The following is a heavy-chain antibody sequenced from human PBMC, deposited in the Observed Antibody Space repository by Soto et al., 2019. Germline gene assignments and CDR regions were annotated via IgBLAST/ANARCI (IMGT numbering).Heavy chain of an antibody. CDR1: GYTFTSYG. CDR3: ARDSPPVDS. CDR2: ISAYNGNT. Sequence: QVQLVQSGAEVKKPGASVKVSCKASGYTFTSYGVSWVRQAPGQGLEWMGWISAYNGNTKYAQKLQGRVTMTTDTPTNTAYMDLRSLRSDDTAVYYCARDSPPVDSWGQGTLVTVSS. J-gene: IGHJ4*02. V-gene: IGHV1-18*01.